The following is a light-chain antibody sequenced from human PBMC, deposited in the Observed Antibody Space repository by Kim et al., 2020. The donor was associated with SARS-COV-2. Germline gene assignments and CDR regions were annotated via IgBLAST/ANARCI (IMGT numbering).Light chain of an antibody. CDR2: YDS. J-gene: IGLJ2*01. CDR1: NIGSKS. CDR3: QVWDSSSYHVV. Sequence: SYELTQPPSMSVAPGKTARITCGGNNIGSKSVHWYQQKPGQAPVVVIYYDSDRPSGIPERFSGSNSGNTATLTISRVEAGDEADYYCQVWDSSSYHVVFGGGTQLTVL. V-gene: IGLV3-21*04.